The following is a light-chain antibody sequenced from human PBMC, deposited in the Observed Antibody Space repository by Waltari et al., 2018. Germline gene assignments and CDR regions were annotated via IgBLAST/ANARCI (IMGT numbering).Light chain of an antibody. CDR3: QTGGHGTWV. J-gene: IGLJ3*02. CDR2: GNSDGSH. V-gene: IGLV4-69*01. Sequence: QLVLTQSPSASASLGASVKLTCTLSSGHSSNVIAWLQQHPGKGPRYLMKGNSDGSHSKGDEIPDRFSGSSSGAERYLTIAILQSEDEADYYCQTGGHGTWVFGGGTKLTVL. CDR1: SGHSSNV.